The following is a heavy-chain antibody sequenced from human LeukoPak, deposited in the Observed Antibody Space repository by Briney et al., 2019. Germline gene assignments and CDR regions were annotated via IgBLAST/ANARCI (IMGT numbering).Heavy chain of an antibody. D-gene: IGHD3-9*01. Sequence: GGSLRLSCTASGFTLRSFSMSWVRQAPGKGLEWVSHISPRSDIISYADSVKGRFTISRDNAKNSLYLHMNSLRADDMAVYHCVRDNDWAFDYWGQGTLVPVSS. CDR3: VRDNDWAFDY. J-gene: IGHJ4*02. CDR2: ISPRSDII. CDR1: GFTLRSFS. V-gene: IGHV3-48*01.